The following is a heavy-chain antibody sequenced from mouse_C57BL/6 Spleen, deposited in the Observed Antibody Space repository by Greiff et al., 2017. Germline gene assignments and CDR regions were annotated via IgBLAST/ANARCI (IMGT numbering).Heavy chain of an antibody. Sequence: QVQLKQPGAELVMPGASVKLSCKASGYTFTSYWMHWVKQRPGQGLEWIGEIDPSDSYTNYNQKFKGKSTLTVDKSSSTAYMQLSSLTSEDSAVYYCARGGNLYAMDYWGQGTSVTVSS. CDR3: ARGGNLYAMDY. CDR2: IDPSDSYT. J-gene: IGHJ4*01. D-gene: IGHD2-1*01. CDR1: GYTFTSYW. V-gene: IGHV1-69*01.